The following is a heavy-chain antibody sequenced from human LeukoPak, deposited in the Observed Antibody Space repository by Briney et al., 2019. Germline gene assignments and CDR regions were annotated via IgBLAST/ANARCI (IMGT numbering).Heavy chain of an antibody. V-gene: IGHV3-23*01. Sequence: SCKASGGTFSSYAMSWVRQAPGKGLEWVSAISGSGGSTYYADSVKGRFTISRDNSKNTLYLQMNSLRAEDTAVYYCAKDRLEQQLVYYFDYWGQGTLVTVSS. CDR1: GGTFSSYA. J-gene: IGHJ4*02. D-gene: IGHD6-13*01. CDR2: ISGSGGST. CDR3: AKDRLEQQLVYYFDY.